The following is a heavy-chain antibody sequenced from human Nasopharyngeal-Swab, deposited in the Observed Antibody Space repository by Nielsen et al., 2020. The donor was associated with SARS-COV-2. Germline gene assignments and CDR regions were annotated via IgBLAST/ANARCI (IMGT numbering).Heavy chain of an antibody. CDR1: RIAFSSYS. Sequence: GESLKISCEASRIAFSSYSMTWVRQAPGKGLEWVSIISGSGDTTYYADSVNDRFTISRDNSKNTLYLQTNSLRVEDTAVYYCAKAPYLRGLDVWGQGTTVTVSS. CDR2: ISGSGDTT. J-gene: IGHJ6*02. CDR3: AKAPYLRGLDV. V-gene: IGHV3-23*01. D-gene: IGHD2-21*01.